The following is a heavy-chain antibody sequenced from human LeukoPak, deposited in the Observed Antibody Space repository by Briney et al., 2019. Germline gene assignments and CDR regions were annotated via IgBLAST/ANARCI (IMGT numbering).Heavy chain of an antibody. CDR2: ITGTGGNT. D-gene: IGHD3-22*01. Sequence: GGSLRLSCEASGCTFSSYDMSWVRKAPGKGLEWVSDITGTGGNTYYADSVKGRFTISRDNSKNTLYLQMNSLRDEDTAVYYCAKVKDTSGSRFDYWGQGTLVTVSS. CDR1: GCTFSSYD. CDR3: AKVKDTSGSRFDY. J-gene: IGHJ4*02. V-gene: IGHV3-23*01.